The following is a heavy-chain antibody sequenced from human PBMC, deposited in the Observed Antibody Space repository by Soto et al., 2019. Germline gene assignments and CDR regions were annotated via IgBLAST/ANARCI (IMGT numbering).Heavy chain of an antibody. CDR3: AKVRADDYASSGAIEY. CDR2: ISGSGGST. D-gene: IGHD3-22*01. Sequence: PGGSLRHSCAASGFTFSSYVMIWVRQAPGKGMEWISAISGSGGSTYYGDSAKGRFTISRDNSKNTLYLQMNSLRAEDPAVYYCAKVRADDYASSGAIEYWGQGTLVTVYS. V-gene: IGHV3-23*01. J-gene: IGHJ4*02. CDR1: GFTFSSYV.